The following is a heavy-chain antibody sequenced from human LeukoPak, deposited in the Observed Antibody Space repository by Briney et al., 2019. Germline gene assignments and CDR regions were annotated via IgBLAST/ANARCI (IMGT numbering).Heavy chain of an antibody. V-gene: IGHV3-23*01. CDR1: GFTFSSYA. J-gene: IGHJ5*02. CDR3: AKNQHIVVVPAADWYDP. D-gene: IGHD2-2*01. Sequence: GGSLRLSCAASGFTFSSYAMSWVRQAPGKGLEWVSAISGSGGSTYYADSVKGRFTISRDNSKNTLYLQKNSLRAEDTAVYYCAKNQHIVVVPAADWYDPWGQGTLVTVSS. CDR2: ISGSGGST.